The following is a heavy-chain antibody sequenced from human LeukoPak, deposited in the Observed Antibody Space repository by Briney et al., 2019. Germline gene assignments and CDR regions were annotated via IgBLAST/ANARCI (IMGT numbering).Heavy chain of an antibody. CDR1: GFTFSSYW. CDR3: ARDAIAARADFDY. V-gene: IGHV3-74*01. CDR2: INSDGSST. Sequence: PGGSLRLSCAASGFTFSSYWMHWVRHAPGKGLAWVSRINSDGSSTSYADSVKGRFTISRDNAKNTLYLHMNRLRAEDTAVYYCARDAIAARADFDYWGQGTLVTVS. D-gene: IGHD6-6*01. J-gene: IGHJ4*02.